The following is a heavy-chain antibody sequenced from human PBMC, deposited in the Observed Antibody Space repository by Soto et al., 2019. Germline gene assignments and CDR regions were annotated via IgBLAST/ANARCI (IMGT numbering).Heavy chain of an antibody. CDR3: AREKFKYCSSTSCYTPLFDY. J-gene: IGHJ4*02. D-gene: IGHD2-2*02. CDR1: GFTFSSYA. CDR2: ISYDGSNK. V-gene: IGHV3-30-3*01. Sequence: QVQLVESGGGVVQPGRSLRLSCAASGFTFSSYAMHWVRQAPGKGLEWVAVISYDGSNKYYADSVKGRFTISRDNSKNTLYMQMNSLRAEDTAVYYCAREKFKYCSSTSCYTPLFDYWGQGTLVTVSS.